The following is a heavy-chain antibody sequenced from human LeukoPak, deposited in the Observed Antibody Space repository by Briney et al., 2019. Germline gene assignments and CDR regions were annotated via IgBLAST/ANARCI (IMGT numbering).Heavy chain of an antibody. CDR2: ISGNGYNT. V-gene: IGHV3-23*01. Sequence: PGGSLRLSCAGSAFTLGSYAMSWVRQAPGKGLEWVSAISGNGYNTYYADSVKGRFTISSESSGNTLYLQMHNLRAEDTAVYYCAKGVRLWFAFYFDHWGQGTLVTVSS. D-gene: IGHD3-10*01. CDR1: AFTLGSYA. J-gene: IGHJ4*02. CDR3: AKGVRLWFAFYFDH.